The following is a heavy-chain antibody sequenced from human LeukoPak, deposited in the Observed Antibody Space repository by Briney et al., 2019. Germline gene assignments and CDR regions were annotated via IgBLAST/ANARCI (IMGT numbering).Heavy chain of an antibody. D-gene: IGHD3/OR15-3a*01. CDR1: GFTFSSHT. J-gene: IGHJ4*02. Sequence: GGSLRLSCAASGFTFSSHTMTWVRQAPGKGLEWVSAISNSGGSTYYADSVKGRFTISRDNSRNTLYLQMNSLKAEDTAVYYCAKGRGLVSPDDHWGQGTLVTVSS. V-gene: IGHV3-23*01. CDR2: ISNSGGST. CDR3: AKGRGLVSPDDH.